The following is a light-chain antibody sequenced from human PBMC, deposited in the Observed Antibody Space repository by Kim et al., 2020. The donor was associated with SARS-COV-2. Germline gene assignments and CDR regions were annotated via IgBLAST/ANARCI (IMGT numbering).Light chain of an antibody. V-gene: IGLV3-1*01. J-gene: IGLJ2*01. CDR2: RDT. CDR1: KLGDKY. Sequence: SYELTQPPSVSVSPGQTASITCSGDKLGDKYACWYQRKPGQSPVLVIYRDTKRPSGIPERFSGSNSGNTATLTISGTQAMDEADYYCQAWDNNTVVFGGGTKLTVL. CDR3: QAWDNNTVV.